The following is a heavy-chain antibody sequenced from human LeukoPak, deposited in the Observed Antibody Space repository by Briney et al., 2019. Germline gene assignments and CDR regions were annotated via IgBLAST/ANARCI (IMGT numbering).Heavy chain of an antibody. V-gene: IGHV1-69*13. D-gene: IGHD3-3*01. J-gene: IGHJ4*02. CDR2: IVPIFGTA. CDR1: GYTFTGYY. Sequence: SVKVSCKASGYTFTGYYMHWVRQAPGQGLEWMGGIVPIFGTANYAQKFQGRVTITADESTSTAYMELSSLRSEDTAVYYCARGTATVLRFLEWSPVEFDYWGQGTLVTVSS. CDR3: ARGTATVLRFLEWSPVEFDY.